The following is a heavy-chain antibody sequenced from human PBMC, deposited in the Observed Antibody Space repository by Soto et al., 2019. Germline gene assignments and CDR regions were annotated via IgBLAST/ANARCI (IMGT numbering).Heavy chain of an antibody. CDR1: GGSISSYD. CDR2: IYYSGST. D-gene: IGHD4-4*01. J-gene: IGHJ4*02. Sequence: SETLSLRCTVAGGSISSYDGSWIRQPPGKGLEWIGYIYYSGSTNYNPSLKSRVTISVDTSKNQFSLKLSSVTAADTAVYYCARQDYSNYGAYWGQGSQVTVS. CDR3: ARQDYSNYGAY. V-gene: IGHV4-59*08.